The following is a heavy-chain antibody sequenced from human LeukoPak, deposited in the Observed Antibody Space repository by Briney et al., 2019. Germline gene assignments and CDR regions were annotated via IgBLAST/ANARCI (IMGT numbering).Heavy chain of an antibody. J-gene: IGHJ4*02. CDR1: GYSIRNGDY. Sequence: SSETLSLTCVVSGYSIRNGDYWGWIRQSPGKGLEWIASMYNSVSIHYNPSLKSRVTILVDTSKNEFSPKMRSVTAADTAVYYCARNSSSGFFDYWGQGTLATVSS. D-gene: IGHD6-6*01. CDR3: ARNSSSGFFDY. V-gene: IGHV4-38-2*01. CDR2: MYNSVSI.